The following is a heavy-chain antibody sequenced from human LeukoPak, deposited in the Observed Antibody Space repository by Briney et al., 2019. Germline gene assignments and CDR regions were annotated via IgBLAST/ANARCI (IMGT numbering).Heavy chain of an antibody. V-gene: IGHV3-23*01. D-gene: IGHD3-16*01. J-gene: IGHJ4*01. CDR2: ISGSGGTT. CDR3: AKGDLGFGRFYFDY. Sequence: PGGSLRLSCAASGFTFTRYAMNWVRQAPGKGLEWVSSISGSGGTTYNADSVKGRFTISRDNSKNTLYLQMNNLRAEDTAVYYCAKGDLGFGRFYFDYWGHGNLVTVSP. CDR1: GFTFTRYA.